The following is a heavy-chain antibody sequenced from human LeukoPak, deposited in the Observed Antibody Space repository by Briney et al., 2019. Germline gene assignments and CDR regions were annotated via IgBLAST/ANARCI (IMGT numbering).Heavy chain of an antibody. J-gene: IGHJ6*02. CDR1: GGSISSGGYY. CDR3: ARDSYCSGGSCYPGNYYYYYGMDV. D-gene: IGHD2-15*01. V-gene: IGHV4-61*02. CDR2: IQTSGST. Sequence: SETLSLTCTVSGGSISSGGYYWNWIRQPAGKGLEWIGRIQTSGSTNYNPSLNSRVTISVDTSENQFSLKLRSVTAADTAVYYCARDSYCSGGSCYPGNYYYYYGMDVWGQGTTVTVSS.